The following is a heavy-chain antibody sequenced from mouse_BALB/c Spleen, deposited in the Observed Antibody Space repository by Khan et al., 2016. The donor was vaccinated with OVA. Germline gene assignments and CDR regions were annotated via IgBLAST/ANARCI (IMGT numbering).Heavy chain of an antibody. J-gene: IGHJ1*01. Sequence: VQLKQSGPGLVAPSQSLSITCTVSGFSLTSYGVHWVRQPPGKGLEWLGVIWTGGSTNYNSALRSRLTINKDNSQSQVFLKMNNLLTDDTAMYCCARDLGSSHWYFDVWGAGTTVTVSS. CDR1: GFSLTSYG. V-gene: IGHV2-9*02. CDR2: IWTGGST. D-gene: IGHD1-1*01. CDR3: ARDLGSSHWYFDV.